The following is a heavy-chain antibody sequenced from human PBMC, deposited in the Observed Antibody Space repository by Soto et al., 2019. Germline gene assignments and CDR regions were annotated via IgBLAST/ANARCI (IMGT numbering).Heavy chain of an antibody. V-gene: IGHV4-31*11. CDR2: MYYSGRT. CDR1: GGSISSGGYS. CDR3: ARVPGV. Sequence: PSETLSLTCAVSGGSISSGGYSWSWIRQHPGKGLEWIAYMYYSGRTYYNPSLKSRVTISVDTSKNQFSLKLSSVTAADTAVYYCARVPGVWGHGTLVTVSS. D-gene: IGHD3-10*01. J-gene: IGHJ4*01.